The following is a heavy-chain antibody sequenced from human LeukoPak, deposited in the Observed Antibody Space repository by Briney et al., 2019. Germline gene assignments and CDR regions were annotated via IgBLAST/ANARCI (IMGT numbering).Heavy chain of an antibody. J-gene: IGHJ4*02. D-gene: IGHD6-19*01. V-gene: IGHV4-59*01. Sequence: TSETLSLTCTVSGGSISSYYWSWIRQPPGKGLEWIGYIYYSGSTSYNPSLKSRVTISVGTSKNQFSLKLSSVTAADTAVYYCARVPNSGWYYFDYWGQGTPVTVSS. CDR3: ARVPNSGWYYFDY. CDR1: GGSISSYY. CDR2: IYYSGST.